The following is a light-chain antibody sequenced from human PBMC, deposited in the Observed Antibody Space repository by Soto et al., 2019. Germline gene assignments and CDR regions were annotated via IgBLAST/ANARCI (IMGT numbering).Light chain of an antibody. Sequence: EIVLTQSPGTLSFSPRKSSTLAFSASQSISSSYLAWYQQRPGQAPRLLIYGASSRATGIPDRFSGSGSGTDFTLTISRLEPEDFATYYCQQSYSTPSTFGQGTRLEIK. CDR3: QQSYSTPST. CDR2: GAS. CDR1: QSISSSY. J-gene: IGKJ5*01. V-gene: IGKV3-20*01.